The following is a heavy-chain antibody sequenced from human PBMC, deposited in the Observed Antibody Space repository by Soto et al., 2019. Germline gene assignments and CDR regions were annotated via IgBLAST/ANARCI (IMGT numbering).Heavy chain of an antibody. Sequence: PSETLSLTCTISGGSPTSSYWSWIRQPPGTGLEWIGNINHFGNINYNPSLKSRVTISVDTSNNQFSLNLNSATAADTAAYYCARDDRDDYIGNFGDWGQGTLVTVSS. V-gene: IGHV4-59*12. CDR2: INHFGNI. D-gene: IGHD4-4*01. CDR1: GGSPTSSY. J-gene: IGHJ4*02. CDR3: ARDDRDDYIGNFGD.